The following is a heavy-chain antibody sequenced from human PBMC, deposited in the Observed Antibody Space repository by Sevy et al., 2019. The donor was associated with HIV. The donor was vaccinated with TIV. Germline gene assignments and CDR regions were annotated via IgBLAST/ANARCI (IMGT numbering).Heavy chain of an antibody. D-gene: IGHD1-26*01. CDR2: IRSKAYGGTT. J-gene: IGHJ6*02. CDR1: GFTFDDYT. CDR3: TRVEGAADWGMDV. V-gene: IGHV3-49*04. Sequence: GGSLRLSCRASGFTFDDYTMSWVRQAPGKGLEWVAFIRSKAYGGTTEYAASVKGRFTIYRDESKSNAYLQMNSLKTEDTAVYYCTRVEGAADWGMDVWGQGTTVTVSS.